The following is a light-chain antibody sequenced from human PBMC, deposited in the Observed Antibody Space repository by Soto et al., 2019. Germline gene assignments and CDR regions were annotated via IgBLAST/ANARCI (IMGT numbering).Light chain of an antibody. V-gene: IGLV2-8*01. CDR2: EVT. J-gene: IGLJ1*01. CDR1: SGDIGGYDY. Sequence: QSVLTQPPSASGSPGQSVTISCTGTSGDIGGYDYVSWYQQHPGKAPKLMIYEVTKRPLGVPDRFSGSKSGNTASLTVSGLQAEDEADYYCSSYAGSINPYVFGTGTKPPS. CDR3: SSYAGSINPYV.